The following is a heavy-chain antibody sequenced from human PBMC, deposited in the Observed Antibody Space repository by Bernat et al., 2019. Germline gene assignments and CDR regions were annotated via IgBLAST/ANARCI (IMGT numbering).Heavy chain of an antibody. CDR2: IWYDGSNK. Sequence: QVQLVESGGGVVQPGRSLRLSCAASGFTFSSYGMHWVRQAPGKGLEWVAVIWYDGSNKYYADSVKGRFTISRDNSKNTLYLQMNSLRAEDTAVYYCAGGGEWGILDGWGQGTLVTVSS. V-gene: IGHV3-33*01. CDR3: AGGGEWGILDG. D-gene: IGHD3/OR15-3a*01. J-gene: IGHJ4*02. CDR1: GFTFSSYG.